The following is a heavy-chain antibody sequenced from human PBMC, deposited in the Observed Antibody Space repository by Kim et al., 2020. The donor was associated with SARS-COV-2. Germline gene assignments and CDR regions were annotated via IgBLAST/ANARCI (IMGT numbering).Heavy chain of an antibody. D-gene: IGHD4-17*01. CDR3: ARVGGSEMTTVTTAPFDY. CDR1: GFTFSSYG. Sequence: GGSLRLSCAASGFTFSSYGMHWVRQAPGKGLEWVAVISYDGSNKYYADSVKGRFTISRDNSKNTLYLQMNSLRAEDTAVYYCARVGGSEMTTVTTAPFDYWGQGTLVTVSS. CDR2: ISYDGSNK. V-gene: IGHV3-33*05. J-gene: IGHJ4*02.